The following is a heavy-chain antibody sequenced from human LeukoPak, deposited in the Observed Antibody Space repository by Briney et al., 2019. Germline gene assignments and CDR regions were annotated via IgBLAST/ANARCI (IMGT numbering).Heavy chain of an antibody. CDR2: IYPADSYI. Sequence: GESLKISCKGSGYSFTSYWIGWVRQMPGKGLEWMGIIYPADSYITYSPSFQGQVTISADRSVTTAYLHWSSLKASDTAMYYCARRYYYGSGNYYYDFDYWGQGTLVTVSS. J-gene: IGHJ4*02. CDR3: ARRYYYGSGNYYYDFDY. V-gene: IGHV5-51*01. D-gene: IGHD3-10*01. CDR1: GYSFTSYW.